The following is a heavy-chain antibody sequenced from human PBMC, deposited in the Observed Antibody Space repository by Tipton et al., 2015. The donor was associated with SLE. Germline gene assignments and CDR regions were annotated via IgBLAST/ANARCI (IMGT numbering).Heavy chain of an antibody. J-gene: IGHJ2*01. D-gene: IGHD4-11*01. Sequence: TLSLTCAVSGGSISSHHWSWIRQPPGKGLEWIGSIFHTGTTYYNPSLRSRVTISIDTSKNQFSLRLSSVTAADTAVYYCARDYTFDWYFDLWGRGTLVTVSS. CDR3: ARDYTFDWYFDL. V-gene: IGHV4-59*11. CDR1: GGSISSHH. CDR2: IFHTGTT.